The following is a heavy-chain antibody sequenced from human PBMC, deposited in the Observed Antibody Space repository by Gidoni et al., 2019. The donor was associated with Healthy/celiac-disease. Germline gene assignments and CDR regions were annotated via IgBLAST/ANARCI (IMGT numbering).Heavy chain of an antibody. V-gene: IGHV4-34*01. D-gene: IGHD5-12*01. Sequence: QVQLQQWGAGLLKPSETLSLTCAVYGGSFSGYYWSWIRQPPGKGLEWIGEINHSGSTNYNPSLKSRVTISVDTSKNQFSLKLSSVTAADTAVYYCASIRGGYGSDYWGQGTLVTVSS. CDR3: ASIRGGYGSDY. CDR1: GGSFSGYY. J-gene: IGHJ4*02. CDR2: INHSGST.